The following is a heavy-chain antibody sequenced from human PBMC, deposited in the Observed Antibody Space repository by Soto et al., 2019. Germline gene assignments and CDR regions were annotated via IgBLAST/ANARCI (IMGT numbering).Heavy chain of an antibody. CDR3: ARGITSIAVAGTPFDY. Sequence: PETLSLTCTVSGGSISSYYWSWIRQPPGKGLEWIGYIYYSGSTNYNPSLKSRVTISVDTSKNQFSLKLSSVTAADTAVYYCARGITSIAVAGTPFDYWGQGTLVTVSS. CDR2: IYYSGST. V-gene: IGHV4-59*01. J-gene: IGHJ4*02. CDR1: GGSISSYY. D-gene: IGHD6-19*01.